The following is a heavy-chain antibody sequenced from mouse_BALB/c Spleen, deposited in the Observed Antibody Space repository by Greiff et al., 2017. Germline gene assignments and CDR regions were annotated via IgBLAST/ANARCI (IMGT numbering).Heavy chain of an antibody. CDR1: GYTFTSYW. D-gene: IGHD1-1*01. Sequence: VQLQQPGAELVKPGASVKMSCKASGYTFTSYWMHWVKQRPGQGLEWIGVIDPSDSYTSYNQKFKGKATLTVDTSSSTAYMQLSSLTSEDSAVYYCTRSRDYYGSSSYFDVWGAGTTVTVSS. J-gene: IGHJ1*01. CDR2: IDPSDSYT. CDR3: TRSRDYYGSSSYFDV. V-gene: IGHV1S127*01.